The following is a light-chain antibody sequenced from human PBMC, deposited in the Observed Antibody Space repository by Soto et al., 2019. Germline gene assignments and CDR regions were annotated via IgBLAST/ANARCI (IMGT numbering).Light chain of an antibody. CDR1: QSVSSN. CDR3: QLYGISPQ. Sequence: EIVMTQSPATLSVSPGERATLSCRASQSVSSNLAWYQQKPGQAPRLLIYGASSRATGIPDRFSGSGSGTDFTLTINRLEPEDFAVYYCQLYGISPQFGQGTRLEIK. V-gene: IGKV3-20*01. J-gene: IGKJ5*01. CDR2: GAS.